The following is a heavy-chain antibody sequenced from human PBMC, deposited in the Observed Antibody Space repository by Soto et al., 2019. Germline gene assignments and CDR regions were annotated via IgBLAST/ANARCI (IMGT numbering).Heavy chain of an antibody. CDR1: GFTFSSYA. D-gene: IGHD1-1*01. J-gene: IGHJ4*02. V-gene: IGHV3-23*01. CDR2: NSGGGCRK. Sequence: XGSLRLSCAASGFTFSSYAMIWVRQAPGKGLEWVSANSGGGCRKIHGKVVEGRFTIPRHNSKNTLYLQMNSMRAEDTAVYYCARGNNWNDAVDYWGQGTLVTVSS. CDR3: ARGNNWNDAVDY.